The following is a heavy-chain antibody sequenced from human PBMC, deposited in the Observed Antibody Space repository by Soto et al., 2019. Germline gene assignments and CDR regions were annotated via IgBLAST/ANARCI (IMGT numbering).Heavy chain of an antibody. Sequence: SETLSLTCTVSGGSISSGGYYWSWIRQHPGKGLEWIGYIYYSGSTYYNPSLKSRVTISVDTSKNQFSLKLSSVTAADTAVYYCARDKSDSKGTASGRSFDPWGQGTLVTVSS. CDR3: ARDKSDSKGTASGRSFDP. D-gene: IGHD3-22*01. CDR2: IYYSGST. CDR1: GGSISSGGYY. V-gene: IGHV4-31*03. J-gene: IGHJ5*02.